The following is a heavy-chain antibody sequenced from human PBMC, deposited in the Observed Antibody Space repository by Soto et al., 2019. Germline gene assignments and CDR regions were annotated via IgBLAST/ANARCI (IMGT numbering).Heavy chain of an antibody. CDR3: ARHGLRQAPTGGVSIDD. V-gene: IGHV5-51*01. D-gene: IGHD2-8*01. J-gene: IGHJ4*02. CDR2: IYPGDSDT. CDR1: GYSFTSYW. Sequence: XESLKIFRKGSGYSFTSYWIVWVRQMPGKGLEWMGIIYPGDSDTRYSPSFQGQVTISADKSISTAYLQWSSLKASDTAMYYCARHGLRQAPTGGVSIDDWGQGTLVTVSS.